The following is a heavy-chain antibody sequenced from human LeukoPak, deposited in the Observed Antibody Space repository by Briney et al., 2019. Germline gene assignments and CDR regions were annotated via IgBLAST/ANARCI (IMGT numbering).Heavy chain of an antibody. V-gene: IGHV1-46*01. CDR1: GYTFTSYD. D-gene: IGHD4-11*01. J-gene: IGHJ4*02. CDR2: INPSGGST. CDR3: ARDFGYADYSNYLPGY. Sequence: GASVKLSCKASGYTFTSYDMHWVREAPGQGLEWVGIINPSGGSTSYAQKFQGRVTMTSDMSTSTVYMELSSLRSEARAVYYCARDFGYADYSNYLPGYWGQGTLVTVSS.